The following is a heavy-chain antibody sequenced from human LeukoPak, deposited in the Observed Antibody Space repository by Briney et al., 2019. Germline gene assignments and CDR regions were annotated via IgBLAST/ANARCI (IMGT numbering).Heavy chain of an antibody. D-gene: IGHD4-17*01. CDR3: TVATHDYGDYRLDY. J-gene: IGHJ4*02. V-gene: IGHV3-49*03. Sequence: PGESLRLSCTASGFTFGDYAMSWFRQAPGKGLEWVGFIRSKAYGGTTEYAASVKGRFTISRDDSKSIAYLQMNSLKTEDTAVYYCTVATHDYGDYRLDYWGQGTLVTVSS. CDR2: IRSKAYGGTT. CDR1: GFTFGDYA.